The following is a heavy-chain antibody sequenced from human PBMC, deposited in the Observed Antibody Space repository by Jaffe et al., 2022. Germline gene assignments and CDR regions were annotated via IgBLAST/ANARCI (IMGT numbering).Heavy chain of an antibody. CDR2: FDPEDGET. CDR1: GYTLTELS. D-gene: IGHD2-15*01. V-gene: IGHV1-24*01. Sequence: QVQLVQSGAEVKKPGASVKVSCKVSGYTLTELSMHWVRQAPGKGLEWMGGFDPEDGETIYAQKFQGRVTMTEDTSTDTAYMELSSLRSEDTAVYYCATDSGRYCSGGSCNYYYYYMDVWGKGTTVTVSS. J-gene: IGHJ6*03. CDR3: ATDSGRYCSGGSCNYYYYYMDV.